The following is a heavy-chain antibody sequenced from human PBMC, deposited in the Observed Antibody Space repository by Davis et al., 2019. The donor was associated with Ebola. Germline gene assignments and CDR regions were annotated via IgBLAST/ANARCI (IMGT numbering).Heavy chain of an antibody. J-gene: IGHJ6*04. CDR1: GFIVSSKY. CDR3: GSSSYHYYYHGMDV. D-gene: IGHD3-22*01. V-gene: IGHV3-53*01. Sequence: GGSLRLSCAASGFIVSSKYMSWVRQAPGKGLEWIAGIYSIDTTYYAESVKGRFTISRDKSKNTLSLQMNSLRAEDTAVYFCGSSSYHYYYHGMDVWGKGSTVTVSS. CDR2: IYSIDTT.